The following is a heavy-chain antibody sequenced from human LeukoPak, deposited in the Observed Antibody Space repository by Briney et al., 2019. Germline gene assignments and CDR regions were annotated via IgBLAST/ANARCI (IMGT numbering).Heavy chain of an antibody. CDR2: FHYSGST. CDR3: AREGASGGVLV. CDR1: GGSISSFY. D-gene: IGHD2-15*01. J-gene: IGHJ3*01. Sequence: SETLSLTCTVSGGSISSFYWSWIRQPPGKGLEWIGYFHYSGSTNYNPSLKSRVTISVDTSKNQFSLKLSSVTAADTAVYYCAREGASGGVLVWGQGTMVTVSS. V-gene: IGHV4-59*01.